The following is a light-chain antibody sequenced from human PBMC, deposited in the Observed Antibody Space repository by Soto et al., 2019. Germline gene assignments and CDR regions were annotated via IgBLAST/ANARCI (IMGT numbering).Light chain of an antibody. CDR3: QQYHALPT. J-gene: IGKJ1*01. CDR2: KAS. Sequence: DIQMTQSPSTLSASVGDRVTISCRASQSIGTSLAWYQQKPGKAPKLLIYKASILETGVPSRFSGSGSGADFTLTLSSLQPDDFASYYCQQYHALPTFGQGTKVDI. V-gene: IGKV1-5*03. CDR1: QSIGTS.